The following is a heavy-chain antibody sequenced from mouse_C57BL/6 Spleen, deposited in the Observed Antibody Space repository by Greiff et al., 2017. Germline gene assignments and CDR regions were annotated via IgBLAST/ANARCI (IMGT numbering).Heavy chain of an antibody. CDR1: GFTFSSYA. J-gene: IGHJ2*01. D-gene: IGHD3-2*02. Sequence: EVKLQESGGGLVKPGGSLKLSCAASGFTFSSYAMSWVRQTPEKRLEWVATISDGGSYTYYPDNVKGRFPISRDNAKNNLYLQRSHLKSEDTAMYYCARDQGFDYWGQGTTLTVSS. V-gene: IGHV5-4*01. CDR3: ARDQGFDY. CDR2: ISDGGSYT.